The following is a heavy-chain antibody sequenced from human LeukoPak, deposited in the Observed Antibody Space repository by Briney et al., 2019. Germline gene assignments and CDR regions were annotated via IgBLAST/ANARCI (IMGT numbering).Heavy chain of an antibody. CDR3: ARVSRGGIASWFDP. J-gene: IGHJ5*02. CDR2: ISSSSSYI. V-gene: IGHV3-21*01. Sequence: PGGCLRLSCAASGFTFSSYSMNWVRQAPGKGLEWVSSISSSSSYIYYADSVKGRFTISRDNAKNSLYLQMNSLRAEDTAVYYCARVSRGGIASWFDPWGQGTLVTVSS. D-gene: IGHD6-13*01. CDR1: GFTFSSYS.